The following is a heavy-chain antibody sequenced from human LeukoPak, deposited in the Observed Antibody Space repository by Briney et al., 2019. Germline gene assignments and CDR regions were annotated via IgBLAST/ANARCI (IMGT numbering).Heavy chain of an antibody. J-gene: IGHJ6*03. D-gene: IGHD1-26*01. CDR2: IGSSGGST. CDR3: AREEGDYMDV. CDR1: GFTFNSYA. V-gene: IGHV3-23*01. Sequence: GGSLRLSCAVSGFTFNSYAMTWVRQAPGKGLDWVSAIGSSGGSTYYADSVRGRFTISSDNSKNRLYLQMNSLRVEDTAVYYCAREEGDYMDVWGKGTTVIVSS.